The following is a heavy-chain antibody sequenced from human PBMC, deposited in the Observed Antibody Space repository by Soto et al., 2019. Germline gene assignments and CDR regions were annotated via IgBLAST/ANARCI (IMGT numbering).Heavy chain of an antibody. CDR2: IIPIFGTA. CDR3: AKPSSGQYYYGMDV. D-gene: IGHD6-19*01. V-gene: IGHV1-69*12. Sequence: QVQLVQSGAEVKKPGSSVKVSCKASGGTFSSYAISWVRQAPGQGLEWMGGIIPIFGTANYAQKFQGRVTITADESTSTAYMELSSLRSEDTAVYYCAKPSSGQYYYGMDVWGQGTTVTVSS. J-gene: IGHJ6*02. CDR1: GGTFSSYA.